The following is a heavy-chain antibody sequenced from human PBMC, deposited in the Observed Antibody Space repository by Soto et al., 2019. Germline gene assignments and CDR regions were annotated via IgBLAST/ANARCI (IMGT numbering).Heavy chain of an antibody. CDR1: GFSLSTDGMC. V-gene: IGHV2-70*11. CDR3: ARVWWFGEKEYFQN. D-gene: IGHD2-21*01. Sequence: GSGPTLVNPTQTLTLTCTISGFSLSTDGMCVSWIRQPPGKALEWLARIVWNDDKYYSTSLKTRLTISKDTPKNQAVLTMTKLDPADTATYYCARVWWFGEKEYFQNWGQGTLVTVSS. J-gene: IGHJ1*01. CDR2: IVWNDDK.